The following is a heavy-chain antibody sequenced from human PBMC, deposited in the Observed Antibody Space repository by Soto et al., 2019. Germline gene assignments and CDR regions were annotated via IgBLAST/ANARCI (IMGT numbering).Heavy chain of an antibody. CDR2: MNPNSGNT. J-gene: IGHJ6*03. Sequence: ASVKVSCKASGYTFTSYDINWVRQATGQGLEWMGWMNPNSGNTGYAQKFQGRVTMTRNTSISTAYMELSSLRSEDTAVYYCARGHDYYYYVDVWGKGTTVTVSS. CDR1: GYTFTSYD. CDR3: ARGHDYYYYVDV. V-gene: IGHV1-8*01.